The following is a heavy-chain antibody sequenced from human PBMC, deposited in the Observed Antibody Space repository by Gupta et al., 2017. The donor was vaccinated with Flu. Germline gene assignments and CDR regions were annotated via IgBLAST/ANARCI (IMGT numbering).Heavy chain of an antibody. CDR3: AXTDNSDWTDRFHDYGMDV. V-gene: IGHV1-18*04. Sequence: QVHLVQSGAEVKEPGASVKVSCKASGYALTTYGTSWVRQTPGQGLEWMGWVSAYQRNTDYPQRCHGRVTMTTDTSTSTAYMELRSLTSDXTXVYYCAXTDNSDWTDRFHDYGMDVWGQGTTVTVSS. J-gene: IGHJ6*02. CDR2: VSAYQRNT. D-gene: IGHD6-19*01. CDR1: GYALTTYG.